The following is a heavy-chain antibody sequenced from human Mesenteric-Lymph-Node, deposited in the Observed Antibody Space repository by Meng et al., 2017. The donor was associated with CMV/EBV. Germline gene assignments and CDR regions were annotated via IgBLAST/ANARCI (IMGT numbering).Heavy chain of an antibody. CDR1: GFTFSNYS. V-gene: IGHV3-21*01. J-gene: IGHJ4*02. Sequence: GGSLRLSCEASGFTFSNYSMNWVRQAPGKGLEWVSSISSSSSYIYYADSVKGRFTISRDNAKNSLYLQMNSLRAEDTAVYYCARDLGYYDSSGYPSWGQGTLVTVSS. CDR2: ISSSSSYI. CDR3: ARDLGYYDSSGYPS. D-gene: IGHD3-22*01.